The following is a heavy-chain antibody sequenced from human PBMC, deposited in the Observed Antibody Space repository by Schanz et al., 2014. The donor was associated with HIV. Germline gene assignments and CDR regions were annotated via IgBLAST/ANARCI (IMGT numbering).Heavy chain of an antibody. CDR1: GGSISSGDNY. Sequence: QVQLQESGPGLVKPSQTLSLTCTVSGGSISSGDNYWSWIRQPPGKGLEWIGYIYYSGSTYYNPSLKSRVTISVDPSKNQSPLKLSSVTAADPAVYYCARSYGSGNLFDSWGQGTLVTVSS. CDR3: ARSYGSGNLFDS. V-gene: IGHV4-30-4*01. J-gene: IGHJ4*02. CDR2: IYYSGST. D-gene: IGHD3-10*01.